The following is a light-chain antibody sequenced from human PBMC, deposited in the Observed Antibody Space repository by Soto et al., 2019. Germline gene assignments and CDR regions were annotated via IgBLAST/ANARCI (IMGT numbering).Light chain of an antibody. CDR2: DAS. CDR3: QQYNEWRT. J-gene: IGKJ1*01. CDR1: QSVSSS. Sequence: LTQYPGTLSLSPGERATLSCRASQSVSSSSLAWYQQKPGQAPRLLIYDASTRATGIPDRFSGSGSGTEFTLTISSLQSEDVAVYYCQQYNEWRTFGQVSKV. V-gene: IGKV3-15*01.